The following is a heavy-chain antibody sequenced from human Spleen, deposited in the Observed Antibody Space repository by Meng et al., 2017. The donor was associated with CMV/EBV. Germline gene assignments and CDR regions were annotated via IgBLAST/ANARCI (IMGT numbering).Heavy chain of an antibody. CDR3: ARGYGSSSFGY. V-gene: IGHV1-2*02. Sequence: QVQLWQSGAEVKKPGASVKVSCKASVYTGDYMHWVRQAPGQGLEWMGWINPNSGGTKYAKKFQGRVTMTRDTSISTAYMELSSLRSDDTAVYYCARGYGSSSFGYWGQGTLVTVSS. CDR2: INPNSGGT. D-gene: IGHD6-6*01. CDR1: VYTGDY. J-gene: IGHJ4*02.